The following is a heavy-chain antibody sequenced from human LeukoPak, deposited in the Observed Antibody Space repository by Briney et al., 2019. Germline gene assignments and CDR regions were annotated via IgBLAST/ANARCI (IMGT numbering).Heavy chain of an antibody. J-gene: IGHJ1*01. CDR1: GYTFTGYY. V-gene: IGHV1-2*06. Sequence: ASVKVSCKASGYTFTGYYMHWVRQAPGQGLEWMGRINPNSGGTNYAQKFQGRVTMTRDTSISTAYMELSRLRSDDTAVYHCARDSSGSDSSGLGHWGQGTLVTVSS. D-gene: IGHD3-22*01. CDR2: INPNSGGT. CDR3: ARDSSGSDSSGLGH.